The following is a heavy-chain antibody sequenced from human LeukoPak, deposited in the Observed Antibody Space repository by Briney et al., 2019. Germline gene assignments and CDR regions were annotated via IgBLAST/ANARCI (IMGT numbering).Heavy chain of an antibody. Sequence: SETLSLTCTVSGGSINNYYWSWIRQPPGKELECIGYIYYTGSTNYNPSLKSRVTISVDTSKNQFSLKMTSVTAADTAVYYCARDVISDSGTYWGVKYYYHGMDVWGQGTTVTVSS. D-gene: IGHD3-10*01. CDR1: GGSINNYY. V-gene: IGHV4-59*01. CDR3: ARDVISDSGTYWGVKYYYHGMDV. CDR2: IYYTGST. J-gene: IGHJ6*02.